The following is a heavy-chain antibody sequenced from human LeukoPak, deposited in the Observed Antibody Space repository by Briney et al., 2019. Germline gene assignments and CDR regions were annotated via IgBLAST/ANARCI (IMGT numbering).Heavy chain of an antibody. Sequence: ASVKVSCKASGSTFTGYYMHWVRQAPGQRLEGMGWINANSGGTNYAQKFQGRVTMTRDTSISTAYMELSRLRSDDTAVYYCARSSRYDIWTGYPYWGKGTLVTVSP. D-gene: IGHD3-9*01. CDR1: GSTFTGYY. CDR2: INANSGGT. V-gene: IGHV1-2*02. CDR3: ARSSRYDIWTGYPY. J-gene: IGHJ4*02.